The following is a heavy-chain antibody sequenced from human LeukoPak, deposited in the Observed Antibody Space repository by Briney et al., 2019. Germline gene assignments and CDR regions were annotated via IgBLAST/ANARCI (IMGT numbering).Heavy chain of an antibody. CDR2: INSDGSST. V-gene: IGHV3-74*01. Sequence: GGSLGLSCAASGFTFSYYWMHWVRQAPGKGLVWVSRINSDGSSTSYADSVKGRFTISRDNAKNTLYLQMNSLRAEDTAVYYCARDGGYSSGWSSPFDYWGQGTLVTVSS. CDR1: GFTFSYYW. J-gene: IGHJ4*02. CDR3: ARDGGYSSGWSSPFDY. D-gene: IGHD6-19*01.